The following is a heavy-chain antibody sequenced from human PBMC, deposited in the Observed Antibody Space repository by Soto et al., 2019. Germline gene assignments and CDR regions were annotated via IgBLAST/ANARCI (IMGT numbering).Heavy chain of an antibody. D-gene: IGHD6-6*01. CDR2: FSGSGGAI. CDR1: GFILSKYA. Sequence: GGSLRLSCAASGFILSKYAMSWVRQAPGKGLEWISGFSGSGGAIFYADSVKGRFTISRDNSKNTFYLQMNSLRAEDTAVYYCAKVNERWSHLTRPFEYWGQGTLVTVSS. V-gene: IGHV3-23*01. J-gene: IGHJ4*02. CDR3: AKVNERWSHLTRPFEY.